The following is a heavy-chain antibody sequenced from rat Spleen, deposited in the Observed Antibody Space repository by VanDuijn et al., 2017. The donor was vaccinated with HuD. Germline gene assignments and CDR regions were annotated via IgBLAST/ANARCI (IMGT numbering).Heavy chain of an antibody. J-gene: IGHJ2*01. V-gene: IGHV2S30*01. CDR3: ARSNSGYYFDY. Sequence: QVQLKESGPGLVQPSQTLSLTCTVSGFSLTGNNVHWVRQPPGKGLEWMGRMRYDGDTYYNSALKSRLSISRDTSKSQVFLKMNRLQTEDIGTYYCARSNSGYYFDYWGQGVMVTVSS. D-gene: IGHD4-3*01. CDR1: GFSLTGNN. CDR2: MRYDGDT.